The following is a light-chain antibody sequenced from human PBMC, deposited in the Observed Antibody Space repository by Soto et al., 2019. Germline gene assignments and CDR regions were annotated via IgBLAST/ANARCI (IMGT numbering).Light chain of an antibody. V-gene: IGKV3-20*01. CDR1: QSVSSTY. Sequence: EIVLTQSPGTLSLSPGERATLSCRASQSVSSTYLGWYQQKPGQAPRLLIYGALSRATGIPDRFSGSGSGTDYTLTITRLEPEDFAVYYCQHYGSSPYTFGQGTKVDIK. J-gene: IGKJ2*01. CDR3: QHYGSSPYT. CDR2: GAL.